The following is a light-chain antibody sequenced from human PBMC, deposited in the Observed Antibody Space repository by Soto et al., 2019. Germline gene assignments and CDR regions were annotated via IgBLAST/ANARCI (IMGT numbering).Light chain of an antibody. CDR2: GAS. CDR1: QSVSSSY. V-gene: IGKV3-20*01. J-gene: IGKJ5*01. CDR3: QQYGSSPT. Sequence: EIVLTQSPGTLSLSPGERATISCRASQSVSSSYLAWYQQKPGQAPRLLIYGASSRATGIPDRFSGSGSGTDFTITISRLEPEDFAVYYCQQYGSSPTFGQGTRLEIK.